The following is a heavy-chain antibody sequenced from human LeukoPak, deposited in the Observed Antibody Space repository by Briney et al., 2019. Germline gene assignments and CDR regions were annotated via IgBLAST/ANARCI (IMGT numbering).Heavy chain of an antibody. CDR3: AEEQFLRCFDRNGYYFDH. V-gene: IGHV3-23*01. CDR1: GFTFSSYA. J-gene: IGHJ4*02. Sequence: PGGSLRLSCAASGFTFSSYAMNWVRQAPGKGLEWVSEIRGSGDTTYYADSVKGRRFTISRDNSKNTLYLQMNSVRAEDTAVYYCAEEQFLRCFDRNGYYFDHWGQGTLVTVSS. CDR2: IRGSGDTT. D-gene: IGHD3-9*01.